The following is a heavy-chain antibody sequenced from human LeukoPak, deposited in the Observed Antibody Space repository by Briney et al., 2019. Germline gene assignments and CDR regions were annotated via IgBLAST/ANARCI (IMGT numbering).Heavy chain of an antibody. Sequence: GGSLRLSCAASGFDFSRYGIHWVRQAPGRGLEWVAIIWYDGSNKYYADSVKGRFTVSRDDFKNTMYLQMNNLRDEDTAVYYCARVLDIVVVTAPLSFWGQGTLVTVSS. CDR1: GFDFSRYG. CDR2: IWYDGSNK. J-gene: IGHJ4*02. CDR3: ARVLDIVVVTAPLSF. D-gene: IGHD2-21*02. V-gene: IGHV3-33*01.